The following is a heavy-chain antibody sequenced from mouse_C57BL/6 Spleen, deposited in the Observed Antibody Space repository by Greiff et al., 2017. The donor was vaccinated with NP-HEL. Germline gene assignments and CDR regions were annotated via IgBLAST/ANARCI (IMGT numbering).Heavy chain of an antibody. D-gene: IGHD1-1*01. J-gene: IGHJ3*01. V-gene: IGHV1-55*01. CDR3: ARNPYGSSAFAY. CDR1: GYTFTSYW. CDR2: IYPGSGST. Sequence: QVQLQQPGAELVKPGASVKMSCKASGYTFTSYWITWVKQRPGQGLEWIGDIYPGSGSTNYNEKFKGKATLTVDTSSSTAYMQHSSLASEDSAIYCCARNPYGSSAFAYWGQGTLVTVAA.